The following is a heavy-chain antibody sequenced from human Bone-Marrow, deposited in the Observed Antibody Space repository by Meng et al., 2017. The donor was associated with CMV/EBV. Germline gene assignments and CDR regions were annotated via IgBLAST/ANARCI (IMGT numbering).Heavy chain of an antibody. CDR2: INPNSGDT. Sequence: ASVKVSCKASGYTFTGDYMHWVRQAPGQGLEWMGLINPNSGDTTFAQKFQGRVTMTRDTSISTTYMELSRLRSDDTAVYYCARDRTDYYDSTFYYPNWFDPWGQGTLVTVSS. V-gene: IGHV1-2*02. D-gene: IGHD3-22*01. CDR3: ARDRTDYYDSTFYYPNWFDP. J-gene: IGHJ5*02. CDR1: GYTFTGDY.